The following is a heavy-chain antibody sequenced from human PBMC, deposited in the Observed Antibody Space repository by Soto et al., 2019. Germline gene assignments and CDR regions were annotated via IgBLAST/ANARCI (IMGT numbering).Heavy chain of an antibody. CDR3: ARKGVNSYHFDY. D-gene: IGHD1-7*01. Sequence: SETLSLTCAVSGYYISSGSWWGWLRQPPGRGLEWIGYIYYSGSTYYNPSLKSRVTMSADTSNNQFSLSLSSVSAVDTAVYYCARKGVNSYHFDYWGQGAQVTVSS. CDR1: GYYISSGSW. V-gene: IGHV4-28*01. J-gene: IGHJ4*02. CDR2: IYYSGST.